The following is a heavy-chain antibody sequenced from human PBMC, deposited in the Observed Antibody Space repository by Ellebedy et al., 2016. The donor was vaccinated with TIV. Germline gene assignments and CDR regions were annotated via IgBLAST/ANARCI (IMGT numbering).Heavy chain of an antibody. J-gene: IGHJ4*02. CDR3: AKGWLGAGAGTDFDY. V-gene: IGHV3-23*01. Sequence: GESLKISXAASGFPFSSYAMSWVRRAPGKGLEWVSSISDSGGNTYYADSVRGRFTFSRDNSKNTLYLQMNSLRAEDTAVYYCAKGWLGAGAGTDFDYWGRGTLVTVSS. CDR1: GFPFSSYA. CDR2: ISDSGGNT. D-gene: IGHD6-13*01.